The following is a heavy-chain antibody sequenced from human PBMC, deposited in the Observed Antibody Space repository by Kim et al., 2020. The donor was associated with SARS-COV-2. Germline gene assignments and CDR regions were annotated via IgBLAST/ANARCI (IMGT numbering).Heavy chain of an antibody. V-gene: IGHV4-4*07. CDR3: ARDLTLEWLHLYGMDV. Sequence: SETLSLTCTVSGGSISSYYWSWIRQPAGKGLEWIGRIYTSGSTNYNPSLKSRVTMSVDTSKNQFSLKLSSVTAADTAVYYCARDLTLEWLHLYGMDVWGQGTTVTVSS. D-gene: IGHD3-3*01. CDR2: IYTSGST. CDR1: GGSISSYY. J-gene: IGHJ6*02.